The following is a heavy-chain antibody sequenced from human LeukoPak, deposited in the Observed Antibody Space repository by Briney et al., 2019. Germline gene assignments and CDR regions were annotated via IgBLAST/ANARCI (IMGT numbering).Heavy chain of an antibody. CDR3: VRVPVDTASFDH. J-gene: IGHJ4*02. V-gene: IGHV3-72*01. CDR2: TRNKASRFTT. Sequence: HPGGSLRLSCAGSGFTFSDHYMDWVRQAPGKGLEWVGRTRNKASRFTTEYAASVRGRFTISTDESRNSLYLQMNSLITEDTAVYYCVRVPVDTASFDHWGQGTLVTVSS. D-gene: IGHD5-18*01. CDR1: GFTFSDHY.